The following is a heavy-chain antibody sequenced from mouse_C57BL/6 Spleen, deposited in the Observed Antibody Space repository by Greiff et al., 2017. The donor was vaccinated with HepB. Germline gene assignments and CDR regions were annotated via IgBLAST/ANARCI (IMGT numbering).Heavy chain of an antibody. CDR3: TRYGDYDYDGYFDV. Sequence: VQLQQSGAELVRPGASVTLSCKASGYTFTDYEMHWVKQTPVHGLEWIGAIDPETGGTAYNQKFKGKAILTAGKSSSTAYMELRSLNSEDSAVYYCTRYGDYDYDGYFDVWGTGTTVTGSS. CDR1: GYTFTDYE. D-gene: IGHD2-4*01. V-gene: IGHV1-15*01. J-gene: IGHJ1*03. CDR2: IDPETGGT.